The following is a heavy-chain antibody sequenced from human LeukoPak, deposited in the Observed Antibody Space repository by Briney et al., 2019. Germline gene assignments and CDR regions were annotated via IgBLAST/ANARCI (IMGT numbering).Heavy chain of an antibody. CDR2: IKNSGNT. Sequence: SETLSLTCSVSGGSISTYYWSWIRQPAGKGLEWIGRIKNSGNTNYNPSLESRVTLSLDTSKNQFPLNLSPVTAADTAVYYCAREGSSSGWRPFDIWGQGTVVTVSS. J-gene: IGHJ3*02. V-gene: IGHV4-4*07. D-gene: IGHD6-19*01. CDR1: GGSISTYY. CDR3: AREGSSSGWRPFDI.